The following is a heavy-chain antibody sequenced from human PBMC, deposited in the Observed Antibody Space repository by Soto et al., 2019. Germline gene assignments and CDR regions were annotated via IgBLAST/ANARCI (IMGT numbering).Heavy chain of an antibody. V-gene: IGHV3-23*01. CDR1: GFTCSSYA. CDR3: AKDSLEYYYDSSGYWGTFDY. J-gene: IGHJ4*02. CDR2: ISGSGGST. Sequence: PGGSLRLSWAASGFTCSSYAMSWVRQAPGKGLEWVSAISGSGGSTYYADSVKGRITISRDNSKNTLYLQMNSLRAEDTAVYYCAKDSLEYYYDSSGYWGTFDYWGQGTLVTVSS. D-gene: IGHD3-22*01.